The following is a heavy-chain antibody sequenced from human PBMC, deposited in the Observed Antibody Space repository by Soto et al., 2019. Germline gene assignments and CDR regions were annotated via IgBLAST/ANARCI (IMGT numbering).Heavy chain of an antibody. D-gene: IGHD4-17*01. J-gene: IGHJ5*02. CDR2: MNPNSGIV. V-gene: IGHV1-8*01. CDR1: GYTFISFD. CDR3: ARDYGGNSGWFDP. Sequence: ASVKVSCKASGYTFISFDINWVRQATGQGPEWMGWMNPNSGIVGYAQKFRDRVTLTRDTSISTAYMELSSLNSEDTAVYYCARDYGGNSGWFDPWGQGTLVTAPQ.